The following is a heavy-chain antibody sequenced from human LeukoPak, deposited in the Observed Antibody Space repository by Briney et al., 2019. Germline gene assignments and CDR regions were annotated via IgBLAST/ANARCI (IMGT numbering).Heavy chain of an antibody. CDR1: GFTFSRYA. V-gene: IGHV3-23*01. Sequence: GGSLRLSCGASGFTFSRYAMSWVRQAPGKGLQWVSEIGGSGGAIYYADSVKGRFTISRDNSKNTLFLEMNSLRAEDTAVYYCARVPTRLRSVTRNYFDYWGQGTLVTVSS. CDR2: IGGSGGAI. CDR3: ARVPTRLRSVTRNYFDY. J-gene: IGHJ4*02. D-gene: IGHD4-17*01.